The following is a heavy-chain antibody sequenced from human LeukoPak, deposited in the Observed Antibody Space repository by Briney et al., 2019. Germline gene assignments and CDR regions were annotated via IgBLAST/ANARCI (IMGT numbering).Heavy chain of an antibody. V-gene: IGHV4-30-4*08. D-gene: IGHD2-21*01. CDR1: GGSISSGDYY. CDR3: ARDFILAGVMAYYFDY. J-gene: IGHJ4*02. Sequence: KASETLSLTCTVSGGSISSGDYYWSWIRQPPGKGLEWIGYIYYSGSTYYNPSLKSRVTISVDTSKNQFSLKLSSVTAADTAVYYCARDFILAGVMAYYFDYWGQGTLVTVSS. CDR2: IYYSGST.